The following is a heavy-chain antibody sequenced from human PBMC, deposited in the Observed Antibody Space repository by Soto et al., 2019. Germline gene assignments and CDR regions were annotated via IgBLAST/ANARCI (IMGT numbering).Heavy chain of an antibody. CDR3: ARDRASRFGRDYYGMDV. CDR2: IYYSGST. CDR1: GDSISSYY. V-gene: IGHV4-59*01. J-gene: IGHJ6*02. Sequence: PSETLSLTCPVSGDSISSYYWSWIRQPPGKGLEWIGYIYYSGSTNYNPSLKSRVTISVDTSKNQFSLKLSSVTAADTAVYYCARDRASRFGRDYYGMDVWGQGTTVTVSS. D-gene: IGHD3-10*01.